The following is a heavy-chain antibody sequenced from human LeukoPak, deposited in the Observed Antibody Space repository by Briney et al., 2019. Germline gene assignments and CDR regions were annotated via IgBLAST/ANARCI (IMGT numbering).Heavy chain of an antibody. J-gene: IGHJ4*02. CDR2: INDDGSRI. Sequence: PGGSLRLSCAVSGFTFSGYWMQWVRQAPGKGLVWVSYINDDGSRINYADSVKGRFTISRDNAKNTLFLQMNSLRVEDTAVYYCGTVTTGLWGQGMLVTVSS. CDR1: GFTFSGYW. CDR3: GTVTTGL. V-gene: IGHV3-74*01. D-gene: IGHD4-17*01.